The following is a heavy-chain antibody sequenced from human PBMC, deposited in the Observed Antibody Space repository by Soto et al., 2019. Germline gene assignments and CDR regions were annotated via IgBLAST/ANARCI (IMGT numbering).Heavy chain of an antibody. CDR3: ARVFGNFWSGHHVDN. CDR2: IYYSGST. CDR1: GGSISSSSYY. J-gene: IGHJ4*02. V-gene: IGHV4-39*07. Sequence: SETLSLTCTVSGGSISSSSYYCGWIRQPPGKGLEWIGGIYYSGSTYYNPSLKSRVTISVDTSKNQFSLRLTSVTAADTAVYYCARVFGNFWSGHHVDNWGQGTLVTVSS. D-gene: IGHD3-3*01.